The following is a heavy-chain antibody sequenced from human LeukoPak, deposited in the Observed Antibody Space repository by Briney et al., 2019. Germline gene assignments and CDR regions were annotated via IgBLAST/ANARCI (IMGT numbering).Heavy chain of an antibody. Sequence: PSETLSLTCTVSGGSTSNYYWSWIRQPPGKGLECIGYIYYSGSTKYNPSLKSRVTISVDTSKNQFSLKLSSVTAADTAVYYCARHGGYTSPYLHWGQGTLVTVSS. D-gene: IGHD6-13*01. CDR1: GGSTSNYY. J-gene: IGHJ1*01. CDR3: ARHGGYTSPYLH. CDR2: IYYSGST. V-gene: IGHV4-59*08.